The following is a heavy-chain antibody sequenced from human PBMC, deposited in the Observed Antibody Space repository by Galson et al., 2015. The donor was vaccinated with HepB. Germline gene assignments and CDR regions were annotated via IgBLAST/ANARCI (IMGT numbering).Heavy chain of an antibody. D-gene: IGHD6-19*01. J-gene: IGHJ2*01. Sequence: ETMSLTCSVSGGSISRSNYYWGWIRQPPGKGLEWIGSIYYSRRLFYNPSLKCRVTISVDTSKNQFSLRLTSVTAADTAVYYCARQPYTSGWLYWFFDLWGRGTLVTVSS. CDR3: ARQPYTSGWLYWFFDL. CDR1: GGSISRSNYY. V-gene: IGHV4-39*01. CDR2: IYYSRRL.